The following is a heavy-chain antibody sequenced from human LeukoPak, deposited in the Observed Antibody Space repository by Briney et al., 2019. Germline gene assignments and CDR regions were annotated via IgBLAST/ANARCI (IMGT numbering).Heavy chain of an antibody. D-gene: IGHD1-26*01. Sequence: PGGSLRLSCAASGFTFDDYGMSWVRQAPGKGLEWVSAISGSGGSTYYADSVKGRFTISRDNSKNTLYLQMNSLRAEDTAVYYCAKGELLLDWFDPWGQGTLVTVSS. J-gene: IGHJ5*02. V-gene: IGHV3-23*01. CDR3: AKGELLLDWFDP. CDR1: GFTFDDYG. CDR2: ISGSGGST.